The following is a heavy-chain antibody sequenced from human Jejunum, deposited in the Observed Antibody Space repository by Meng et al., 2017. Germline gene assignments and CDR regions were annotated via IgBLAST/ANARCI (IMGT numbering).Heavy chain of an antibody. CDR1: GGSIESNNW. CDR2: VYHSGST. J-gene: IGHJ2*01. D-gene: IGHD3-10*02. CDR3: ARADYVRYFDL. V-gene: IGHV4-4*02. Sequence: QVQLQESVPGLVKLSETLSLTCAVSGGSIESNNWWTWIRQPPGQGLEWIGEVYHSGSTHYNPSLQSRVTISIDNSKNRFSLSLNSVTAADTAIYYCARADYVRYFDLWGRGTLVTVSS.